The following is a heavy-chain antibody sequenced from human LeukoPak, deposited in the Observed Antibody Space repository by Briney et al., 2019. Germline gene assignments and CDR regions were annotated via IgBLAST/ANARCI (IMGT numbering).Heavy chain of an antibody. J-gene: IGHJ4*02. CDR3: ATQPAATTFDY. V-gene: IGHV3-20*04. CDR1: GFKLDDFG. D-gene: IGHD2-2*01. CDR2: INWNSVSV. Sequence: GGSLRLSCAASGFKLDDFGMSWVRQRPGKGLEWVSGINWNSVSVGYGDSVKGRFTISRDNAKNSLYLQMNSLRAEDTAVYYCATQPAATTFDYWGQGTLVTVSS.